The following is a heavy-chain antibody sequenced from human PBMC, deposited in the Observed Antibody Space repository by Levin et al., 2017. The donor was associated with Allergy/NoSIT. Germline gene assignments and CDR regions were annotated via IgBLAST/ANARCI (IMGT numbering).Heavy chain of an antibody. J-gene: IGHJ6*03. CDR2: LSDSGSTI. CDR1: GFTFNSYS. D-gene: IGHD2-15*01. V-gene: IGHV3-48*01. CDR3: ARNELTCSGDSCYSYYYMDV. Sequence: AGESLKISCAASGFTFNSYSMSWVRQAPGKGLEWVSYLSDSGSTIYYADSVRGRFTISRDNAKNSLYLQMNSLRVEDTAVYFCARNELTCSGDSCYSYYYMDVWGKGTTITVSS.